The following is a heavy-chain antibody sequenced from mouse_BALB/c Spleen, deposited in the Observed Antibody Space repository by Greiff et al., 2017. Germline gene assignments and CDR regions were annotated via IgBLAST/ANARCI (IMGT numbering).Heavy chain of an antibody. CDR1: GFTFSSYA. CDR2: ISSGGST. D-gene: IGHD2-4*01. Sequence: EVMLVESGGGLVKPGGSLKLSCAASGFTFSSYAMSWVRQTPEKRLEWVASISSGGSTYYPDSVKGRFTISRDNARNILYLQMSSLRSEDTAMYYCAREDYFAYWGQGTLVTVSA. CDR3: AREDYFAY. V-gene: IGHV5-6-5*01. J-gene: IGHJ3*01.